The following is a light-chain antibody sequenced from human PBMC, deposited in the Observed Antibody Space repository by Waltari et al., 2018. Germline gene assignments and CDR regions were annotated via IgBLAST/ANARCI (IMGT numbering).Light chain of an antibody. V-gene: IGLV1-36*01. J-gene: IGLJ2*01. CDR2: YDD. CDR1: TSNIANNA. CDR3: SVWDDSLNGQV. Sequence: QSVLTQPPSVSEAPRQMVTISCSGSTSNIANNAVNWYQPLQVTAPKLLIYYDDLLPSGVYDRFSASKSGTSASLAISGLQSEDEADYYCSVWDDSLNGQVFGGVTKLTVL.